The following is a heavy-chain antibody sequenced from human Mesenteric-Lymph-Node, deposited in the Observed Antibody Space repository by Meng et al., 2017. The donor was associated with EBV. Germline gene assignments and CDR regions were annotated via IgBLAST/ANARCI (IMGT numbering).Heavy chain of an antibody. CDR1: GDSVSSRSYY. CDR2: IDYSGST. Sequence: VQPQESGPGQVKPSETLSLTCSVSGDSVSSRSYYWVWIRQPPGKGLEWIGYIDYSGSTTYKPSLKSRVTMSLDTSKNQFSLRLSSVTAADTAVYYCAREAVGATVDHWGQGTLVTVSS. D-gene: IGHD1-26*01. V-gene: IGHV4-61*01. CDR3: AREAVGATVDH. J-gene: IGHJ4*02.